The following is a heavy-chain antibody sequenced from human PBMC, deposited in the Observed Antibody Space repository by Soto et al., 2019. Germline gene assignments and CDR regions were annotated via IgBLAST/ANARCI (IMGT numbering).Heavy chain of an antibody. CDR3: AKGSVVVAAKFDS. J-gene: IGHJ4*02. CDR1: GFTFNNYA. D-gene: IGHD2-21*02. CDR2: VSSSGYST. V-gene: IGHV3-23*01. Sequence: GGSLRLSCAASGFTFNNYAMSWVRQAPGKGLEWVSAVSSSGYSTYYADSVKGRFTISRDNSKNTVYLQMNNLRAEDTAVYYCAKGSVVVAAKFDSWGQGTLVTVSS.